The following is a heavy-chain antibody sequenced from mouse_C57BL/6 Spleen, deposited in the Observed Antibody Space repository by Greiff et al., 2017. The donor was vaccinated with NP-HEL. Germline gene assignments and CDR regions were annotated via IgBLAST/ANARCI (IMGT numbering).Heavy chain of an antibody. V-gene: IGHV10-1*01. D-gene: IGHD2-5*01. CDR1: GFSFNTYA. Sequence: DVKLVESGGGLVQPKGSLKLSCAASGFSFNTYAMNWVRQAPGKGLEWVARIRSKSNNYATYYADSVKDRFTISRDDSESMLYLQMNNLKTEDTAMYYCVRQGYSNYNWFAYWGQGTLVTVSA. CDR3: VRQGYSNYNWFAY. J-gene: IGHJ3*01. CDR2: IRSKSNNYAT.